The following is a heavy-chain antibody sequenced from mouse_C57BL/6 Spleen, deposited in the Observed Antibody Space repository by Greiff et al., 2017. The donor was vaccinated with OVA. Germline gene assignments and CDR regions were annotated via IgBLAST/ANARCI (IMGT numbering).Heavy chain of an antibody. J-gene: IGHJ3*01. CDR1: GYTFTDYN. Sequence: EVKLMESGPELVKPGASVKMSCKASGYTFTDYNMHWVKQSHGKSLEWIGYINPNNGGTSYNQKFKGKATLTVNKSSSTAYMELRSLTSEDSAVYYCASSYGWFAYWGQGTLVTVSA. D-gene: IGHD1-1*01. V-gene: IGHV1-22*01. CDR2: INPNNGGT. CDR3: ASSYGWFAY.